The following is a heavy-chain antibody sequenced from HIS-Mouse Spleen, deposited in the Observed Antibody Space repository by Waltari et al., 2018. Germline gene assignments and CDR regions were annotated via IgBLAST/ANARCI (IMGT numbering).Heavy chain of an antibody. J-gene: IGHJ5*02. Sequence: QVQLQESGPGLVKPSETLSLTCTVSGYSLSTRYYWGWIRQPPGKGLEWIGSIYHRGSTYYNPSLKSRVTISVDTSKNQFSLKLSSVTAADTAVYYCARDPYVAAAYNWFDPWGQGTLVTVSS. V-gene: IGHV4-38-2*02. CDR2: IYHRGST. D-gene: IGHD6-13*01. CDR1: GYSLSTRYY. CDR3: ARDPYVAAAYNWFDP.